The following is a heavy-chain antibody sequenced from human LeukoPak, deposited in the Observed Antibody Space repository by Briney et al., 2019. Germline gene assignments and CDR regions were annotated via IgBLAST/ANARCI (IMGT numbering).Heavy chain of an antibody. CDR3: TTQRKYDYVWGSYRQYFDY. CDR1: GFTFSNAW. CDR2: IKSKTDGGTT. Sequence: GGSLRLSCAASGFTFSNAWMNWVRQAPGKGLEWVGRIKSKTDGGTTDYAAPVKGRFTISRDDSNNTLYLQMNSLKTEDTAVYYCTTQRKYDYVWGSYRQYFDYWGQGTLVTVSS. J-gene: IGHJ4*02. V-gene: IGHV3-15*07. D-gene: IGHD3-16*02.